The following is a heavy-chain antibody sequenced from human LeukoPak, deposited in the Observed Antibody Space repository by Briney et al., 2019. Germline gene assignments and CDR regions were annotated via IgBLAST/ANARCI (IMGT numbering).Heavy chain of an antibody. D-gene: IGHD3-16*02. J-gene: IGHJ4*02. CDR2: IIPIFGTA. Sequence: GSSVKVSCKASGGTFSSYAISWVRQAPGQGLEWMGRIIPIFGTANYAQKFQGRVTITTDESTSTAYMEVSSLRSEDTAVYYCASSYYDYVWGSYRPWGYWGQGTLVTVSS. V-gene: IGHV1-69*05. CDR3: ASSYYDYVWGSYRPWGY. CDR1: GGTFSSYA.